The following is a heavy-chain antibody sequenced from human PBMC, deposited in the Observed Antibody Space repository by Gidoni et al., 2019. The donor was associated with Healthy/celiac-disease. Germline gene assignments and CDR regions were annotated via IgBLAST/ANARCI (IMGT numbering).Heavy chain of an antibody. J-gene: IGHJ4*02. D-gene: IGHD2-15*01. CDR3: ARAPGRVVVVVALDY. CDR2: IWYDGSNK. V-gene: IGHV3-33*01. Sequence: SSYGMHWVRQAPGKGLEWVAVIWYDGSNKYYADSVEGRFTISRDNSKNTLYLQMNSLRAEDTAVYYCARAPGRVVVVVALDYWGQGTLVTVSS. CDR1: SSYG.